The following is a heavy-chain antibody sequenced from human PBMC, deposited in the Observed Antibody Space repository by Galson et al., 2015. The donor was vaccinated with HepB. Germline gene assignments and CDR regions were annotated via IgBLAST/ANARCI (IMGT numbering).Heavy chain of an antibody. J-gene: IGHJ4*02. CDR1: GGTFSSSA. D-gene: IGHD2-8*01. Sequence: SVKVSCKASGGTFSSSAISWVRQAPGQGLEWMGRIIPILGIANYAQKFQGRVTITADKSTSTAYMELSSLRSEDTAVYYCARDQDGDFDYWGQGTLVTVSS. V-gene: IGHV1-69*04. CDR2: IIPILGIA. CDR3: ARDQDGDFDY.